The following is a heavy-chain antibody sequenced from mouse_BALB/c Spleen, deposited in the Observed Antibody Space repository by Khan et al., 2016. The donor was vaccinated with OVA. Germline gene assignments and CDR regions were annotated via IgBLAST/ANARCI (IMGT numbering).Heavy chain of an antibody. J-gene: IGHJ2*01. Sequence: QMQLEESGPGLVAPSQSLSITCTASGFTLTSYGVHWVSQPPGKGLEWLGVIWAGGSTNYNSDLMSRLSISKDNSKSQVFLKMNSLQTDDTAMYYCARLEDIWGQGTTLTVSA. CDR2: IWAGGST. D-gene: IGHD1-3*01. CDR1: GFTLTSYG. V-gene: IGHV2-9*02. CDR3: ARLEDI.